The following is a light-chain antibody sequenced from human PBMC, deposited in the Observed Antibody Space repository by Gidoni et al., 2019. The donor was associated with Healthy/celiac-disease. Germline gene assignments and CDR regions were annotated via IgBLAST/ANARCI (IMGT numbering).Light chain of an antibody. CDR1: QSLLHSNGYNY. V-gene: IGKV2-28*01. CDR2: LGS. CDR3: MQALQTPVT. Sequence: IVLTHSPLSLPVTPGEPASISCRSSQSLLHSNGYNYLDWYLQKPGQSPQLLIYLGSNRAAGVPDRFSGSGSGTDFTLKISRVEAEDVGVYYCMQALQTPVTFGQGTKVEIK. J-gene: IGKJ1*01.